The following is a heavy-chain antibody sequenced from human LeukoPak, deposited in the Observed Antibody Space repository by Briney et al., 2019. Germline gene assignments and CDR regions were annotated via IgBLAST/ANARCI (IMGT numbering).Heavy chain of an antibody. CDR3: ARVRGRQDINFDY. V-gene: IGHV4-38-2*02. J-gene: IGHJ4*02. D-gene: IGHD6-25*01. CDR2: IYHSGST. CDR1: GYSISSGYY. Sequence: PLETLSLTCTVSGYSISSGYYWGWIRQPPGKGLEWIGSIYHSGSTYYNPSLKSRVTISVDTSKNQFSLKLSSVTAADTAVYYCARVRGRQDINFDYWGQGTLVTVSS.